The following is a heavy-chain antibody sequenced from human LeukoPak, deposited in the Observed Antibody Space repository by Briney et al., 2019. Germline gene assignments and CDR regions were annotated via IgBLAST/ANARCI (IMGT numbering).Heavy chain of an antibody. CDR1: GFTFSDYA. Sequence: GGSLRLSCAASGFTFSDYAMHWVRQAPGKGLEWVAVIAYDGSSKFHADSVVGRFTISRDSSKNTLYLQLNSLRTGDTAVYFCGRATMVRGVAADYWGQGTLVTVSS. J-gene: IGHJ4*02. CDR2: IAYDGSSK. D-gene: IGHD3-10*01. CDR3: GRATMVRGVAADY. V-gene: IGHV3-30-3*01.